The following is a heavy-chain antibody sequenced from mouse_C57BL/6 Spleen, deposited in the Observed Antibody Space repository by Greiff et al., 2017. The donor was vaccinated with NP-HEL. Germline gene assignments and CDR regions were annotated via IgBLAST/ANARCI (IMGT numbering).Heavy chain of an antibody. CDR1: GYTFTSYW. J-gene: IGHJ2*01. CDR2: IDPNSGGT. D-gene: IGHD1-1*01. V-gene: IGHV1-72*01. Sequence: QVQLKQPGAELVKPGASVKLSCKASGYTFTSYWMHWVKQRPGRGLEWIGRIDPNSGGTKYNEKFKSKATLTVDKPSSTAYMQLSSLTSEDSAVYYCARRGSYYYGSTPYYFDYWGQGTTLTVSS. CDR3: ARRGSYYYGSTPYYFDY.